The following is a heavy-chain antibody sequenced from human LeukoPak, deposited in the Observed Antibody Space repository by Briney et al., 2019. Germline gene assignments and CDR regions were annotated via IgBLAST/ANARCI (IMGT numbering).Heavy chain of an antibody. CDR1: GGSITRRSYY. D-gene: IGHD1-14*01. CDR3: ARRQLLIEPAWFDP. Sequence: SETLSLTCTVPGGSITRRSYYWGWIRQPPGKGLEWIGSIYYTGSIYNNPALKSRVTISVDTSKNQFCLKLRSVTAADKAVYYCARRQLLIEPAWFDPWGQGTLVTVSS. J-gene: IGHJ5*02. V-gene: IGHV4-39*01. CDR2: IYYTGSI.